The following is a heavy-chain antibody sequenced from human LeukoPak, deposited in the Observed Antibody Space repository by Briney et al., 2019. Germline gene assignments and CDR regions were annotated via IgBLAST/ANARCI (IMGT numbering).Heavy chain of an antibody. Sequence: GGSLRLSCAASGFTFSSYSMNWVRQAPGKGLEWVSYISSSSSTIYYADSVKGRFTVSRDNAKNSLYLQMNSLRAEDTALYYCAKDPSITPDAFDIWGQGTMVTVSS. CDR3: AKDPSITPDAFDI. V-gene: IGHV3-48*04. CDR1: GFTFSSYS. D-gene: IGHD3-10*01. CDR2: ISSSSSTI. J-gene: IGHJ3*02.